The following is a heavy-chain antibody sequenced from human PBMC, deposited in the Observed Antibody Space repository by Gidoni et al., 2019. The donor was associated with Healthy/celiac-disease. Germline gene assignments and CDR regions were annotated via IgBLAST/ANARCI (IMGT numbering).Heavy chain of an antibody. V-gene: IGHV4-31*03. CDR1: GGSISSGGYY. Sequence: QVQLQESGPGLVKPSQTLSLTCTVSGGSISSGGYYWSWIRQHPGKGLEWIGYIYYSGSTYYNPSLKSRVTISVDTSKNQFSLKLSSVTAADTAVYYCARGRYRGSTSDWFDPWGQGTLVTVSS. CDR2: IYYSGST. D-gene: IGHD3-16*02. J-gene: IGHJ5*02. CDR3: ARGRYRGSTSDWFDP.